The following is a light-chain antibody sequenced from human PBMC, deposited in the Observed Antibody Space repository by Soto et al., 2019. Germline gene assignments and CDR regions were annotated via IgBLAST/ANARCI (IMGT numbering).Light chain of an antibody. J-gene: IGKJ2*01. CDR1: QSVSSN. Sequence: DIVRTQSPATLSVSPGERATLSCRASQSVSSNLAWYQQKPGQAPRLLIYGASTRATGIPARFSGSGSGTEFTLTISSLQSEAFAVYYCQQYNNWPYTFGQGTKLEIK. CDR2: GAS. V-gene: IGKV3-15*01. CDR3: QQYNNWPYT.